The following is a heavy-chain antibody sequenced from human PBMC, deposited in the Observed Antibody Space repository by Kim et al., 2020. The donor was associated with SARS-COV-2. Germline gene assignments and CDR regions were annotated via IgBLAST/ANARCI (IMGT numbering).Heavy chain of an antibody. Sequence: SETLSLTCTVSGGSVSSRSYYWSWIRQSPGKGLEWIGYIYYSGSTNYNPSLKSRVTISVDTSKNQFSLKLSSVTAADTAMYYCARVDGGMDVWGQGTTVTVSS. CDR3: ARVDGGMDV. CDR2: IYYSGST. V-gene: IGHV4-61*01. CDR1: GGSVSSRSYY. J-gene: IGHJ6*02.